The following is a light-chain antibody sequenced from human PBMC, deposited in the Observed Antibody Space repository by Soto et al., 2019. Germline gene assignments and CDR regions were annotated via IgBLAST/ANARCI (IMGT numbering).Light chain of an antibody. CDR1: HSVSSSY. V-gene: IGKV3-20*01. CDR3: KQYGSSPPYT. Sequence: EIVLTQSPGTLSLSPGERATLSCRASHSVSSSYLAWYQQKPGQAPRLLIYGASSRATGIPDRFSGSGSGTDFPLTISRLEAEDFAVYYCKQYGSSPPYTFGQVTKLEIK. CDR2: GAS. J-gene: IGKJ2*01.